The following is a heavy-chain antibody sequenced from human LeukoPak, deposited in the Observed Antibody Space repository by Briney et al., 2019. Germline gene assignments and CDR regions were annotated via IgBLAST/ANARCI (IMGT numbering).Heavy chain of an antibody. D-gene: IGHD3-9*01. V-gene: IGHV3-23*01. Sequence: GGSLRLSCAASGFTFSSYAMHWVRQAPGKGLEWVSAISGSGGSTYYADSVKGRFTISRDNSKNTLYLQMNSLRAEDTAVYYCAKSYYDILTGYFWFDPWGQGTLVTVSS. CDR2: ISGSGGST. CDR3: AKSYYDILTGYFWFDP. CDR1: GFTFSSYA. J-gene: IGHJ5*02.